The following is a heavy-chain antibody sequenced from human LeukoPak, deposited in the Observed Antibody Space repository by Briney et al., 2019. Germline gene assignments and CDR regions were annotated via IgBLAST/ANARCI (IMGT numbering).Heavy chain of an antibody. V-gene: IGHV3-23*01. CDR2: XSGSGGST. Sequence: SAXSGSGGSTYYADSVKGRFTISRDNSKNTLYLQMNSLRAEDTAVYYCAKNGGIYDYVWGSYRYYFDYWGQGTLVTVSS. D-gene: IGHD3-16*02. CDR3: AKNGGIYDYVWGSYRYYFDY. J-gene: IGHJ4*02.